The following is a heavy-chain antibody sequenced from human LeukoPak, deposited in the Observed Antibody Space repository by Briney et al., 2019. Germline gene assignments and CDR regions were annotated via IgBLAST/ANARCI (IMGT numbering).Heavy chain of an antibody. Sequence: GGSLRLSCAASGFTVSSNYMSWVRQAPGKGLEWVSAISGSGGSTNYADSVKGRFTISRDNSKNTLYLQMNSLRAEDTAVYYCAKDLSITRFGYWGQGTLVTVSS. CDR3: AKDLSITRFGY. V-gene: IGHV3-23*01. CDR1: GFTVSSNY. CDR2: ISGSGGST. D-gene: IGHD5-12*01. J-gene: IGHJ4*02.